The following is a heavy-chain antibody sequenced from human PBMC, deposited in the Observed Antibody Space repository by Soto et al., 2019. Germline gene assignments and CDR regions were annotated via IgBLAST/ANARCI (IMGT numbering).Heavy chain of an antibody. D-gene: IGHD3-9*01. Sequence: QITLKESGPTLVKPTQTLTLTCTFSGFSLSTSGVGVGWIRQPPGKALEWLALIYWDDDKRYSPSLKSRLTITKDTSKNQVVLTMTNMDPVDTATYYCALHRSLRYFDWAEGYFDYWGQGTLVTVSS. CDR2: IYWDDDK. CDR1: GFSLSTSGVG. CDR3: ALHRSLRYFDWAEGYFDY. J-gene: IGHJ4*02. V-gene: IGHV2-5*02.